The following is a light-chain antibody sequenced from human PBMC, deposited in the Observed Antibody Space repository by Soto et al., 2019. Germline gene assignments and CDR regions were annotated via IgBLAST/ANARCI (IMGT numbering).Light chain of an antibody. V-gene: IGKV3-11*01. J-gene: IGKJ3*01. CDR3: QQRSNWPPIFT. CDR2: GAS. Sequence: EIVLTQSPATRSLSPGERATLSCRASQTVSNYLAWYQQKPGQAPRLLIYGASNRATGVPARFSGSGSGTDFTLSITSLEPEDFAVYYCQQRSNWPPIFTFGPGTKVDVK. CDR1: QTVSNY.